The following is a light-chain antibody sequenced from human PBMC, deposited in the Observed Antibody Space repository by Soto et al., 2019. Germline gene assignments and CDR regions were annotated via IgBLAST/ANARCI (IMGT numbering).Light chain of an antibody. CDR1: QAISNY. CDR2: DAS. V-gene: IGKV1-33*01. J-gene: IGKJ2*01. CDR3: QQFFDFPFT. Sequence: DIQMTQSPSSLSADVGDRVTITCQASQAISNYLNWFQQRPGRAPKLLISDASDLKAGVPSRFSGSGSGTDFTLTISSLQPEDFATYYCQQFFDFPFTFGQGTKLETK.